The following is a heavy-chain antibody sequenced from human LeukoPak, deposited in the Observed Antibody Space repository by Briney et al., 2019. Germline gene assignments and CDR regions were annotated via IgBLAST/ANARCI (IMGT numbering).Heavy chain of an antibody. Sequence: SLRLSCAASGFTFDDYAMHWVRQAPGKGLEWVSGISWNSGSIGYADSVKGRFTISRDNAKNSLYLQMNSLRAEDTALYYCAKGYDYGVDYWGQGTLVTVSS. J-gene: IGHJ4*02. D-gene: IGHD4-17*01. CDR1: GFTFDDYA. CDR3: AKGYDYGVDY. CDR2: ISWNSGSI. V-gene: IGHV3-9*01.